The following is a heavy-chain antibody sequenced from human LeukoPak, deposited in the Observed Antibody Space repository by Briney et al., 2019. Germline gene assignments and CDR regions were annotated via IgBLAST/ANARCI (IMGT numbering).Heavy chain of an antibody. D-gene: IGHD4-11*01. V-gene: IGHV4-39*01. CDR3: ARHPSCTTITHCSFDF. CDR2: IYYGGNT. Sequence: PSETLSLTCTVSGGSISSSNYYWGWIRQPPGKGLEWIGTIYYGGNTNYNPPLKSRVTLSVDTSKNQFSLKVSSVTAAYTAVYYCARHPSCTTITHCSFDFWGRGTLVTVSS. CDR1: GGSISSSNYY. J-gene: IGHJ4*02.